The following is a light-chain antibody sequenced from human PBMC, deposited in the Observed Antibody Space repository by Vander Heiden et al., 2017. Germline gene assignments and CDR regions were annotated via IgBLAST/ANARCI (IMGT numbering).Light chain of an antibody. J-gene: IGKJ1*01. Sequence: IRMTQSPSSFSASTGDRVTITCRASQGISSYLAWYQQKPGKAPKLLIYAASTLQSGVPSRFSGSGSGTDFTLTISCLQSEDFATYYCQQYYSYPQTFGQGTKVEIK. CDR1: QGISSY. V-gene: IGKV1-8*01. CDR2: AAS. CDR3: QQYYSYPQT.